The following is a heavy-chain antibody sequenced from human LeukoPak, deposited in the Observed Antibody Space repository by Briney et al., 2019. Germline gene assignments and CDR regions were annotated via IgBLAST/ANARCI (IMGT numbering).Heavy chain of an antibody. Sequence: GGSLRLSCAVSGFTLGSYWMHWVRQAPGQGLAWVSRVNTDGSSTTYAESVKGRFTISKDNAKNSLYLQMNSLRAEDTAVYYCAREPVVGATTEGDYWGQGTLVTVSS. J-gene: IGHJ4*02. CDR1: GFTLGSYW. CDR2: VNTDGSST. D-gene: IGHD1-26*01. V-gene: IGHV3-74*01. CDR3: AREPVVGATTEGDY.